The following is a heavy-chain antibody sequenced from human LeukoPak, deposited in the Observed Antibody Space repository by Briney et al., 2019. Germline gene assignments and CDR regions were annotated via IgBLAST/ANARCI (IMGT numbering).Heavy chain of an antibody. J-gene: IGHJ5*02. D-gene: IGHD3-22*01. CDR1: GGSISSYY. CDR2: IYSSGTT. V-gene: IGHV4-59*01. CDR3: ARDSDSIGDNNYFDP. Sequence: SETLSLTCTVSGGSISSYYWSWIRQPPGKGLEWIGYIYSSGTTKYNPSLKSRVTISVDTSKNQFSLRLNSVTAADTAVYYCARDSDSIGDNNYFDPWGQGILVTVSS.